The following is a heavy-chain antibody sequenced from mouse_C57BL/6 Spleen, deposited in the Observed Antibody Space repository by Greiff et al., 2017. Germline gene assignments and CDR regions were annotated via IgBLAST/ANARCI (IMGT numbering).Heavy chain of an antibody. J-gene: IGHJ2*01. CDR1: GYAFSSSW. Sequence: VKLQESGPELVKPGASVKISCKASGYAFSSSWMNWVKQRPGKGLEWIGRIYPGDGDTNYNGKFKGKATLTADKSSSTAYMQLSSLTSEDSAVYFCARERYSNYFDYWGQGTTLTVSS. V-gene: IGHV1-82*01. D-gene: IGHD2-5*01. CDR3: ARERYSNYFDY. CDR2: IYPGDGDT.